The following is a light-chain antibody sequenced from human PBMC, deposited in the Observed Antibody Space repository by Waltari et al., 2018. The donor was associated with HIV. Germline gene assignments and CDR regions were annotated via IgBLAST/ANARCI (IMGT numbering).Light chain of an antibody. CDR2: EVS. CDR3: SSYTSSSTYV. Sequence: QSALTQPASVSGSPGQSITISCTGTSSDVGGFNYVPWYQQHPGKAPKLMIYEVSNRPSGVSNRFSGSKSGNTASLTISGLQAEDEAEYYCSSYTSSSTYVFGTGTKVTVL. CDR1: SSDVGGFNY. J-gene: IGLJ1*01. V-gene: IGLV2-14*01.